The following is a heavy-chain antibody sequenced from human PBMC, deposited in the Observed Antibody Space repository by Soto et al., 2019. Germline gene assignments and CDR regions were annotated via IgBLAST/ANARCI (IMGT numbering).Heavy chain of an antibody. J-gene: IGHJ5*02. CDR1: GFTFTSYS. CDR3: AREMGACSDSSCYPGPYDS. D-gene: IGHD3-16*01. CDR2: ITSKSTTI. V-gene: IGHV3-48*02. Sequence: PGGSLRLSCAASGFTFTSYSMNWVRQAPGQGLEWVSYITSKSTTIKYADSVKGRFNVSRDNAKNSLYLQLNSLRDEDTAVYYCAREMGACSDSSCYPGPYDSWGQGTLVTVSS.